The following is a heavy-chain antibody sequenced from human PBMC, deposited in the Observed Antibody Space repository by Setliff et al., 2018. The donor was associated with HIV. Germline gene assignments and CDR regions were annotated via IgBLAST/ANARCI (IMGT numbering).Heavy chain of an antibody. D-gene: IGHD2-21*01. CDR2: INHSGNT. V-gene: IGHV4-34*01. CDR1: GGSFSGYY. Sequence: PSETLPLTCAVYGGSFSGYYWSWIRQPPGKGLEWIGEINHSGNTNYNPSLKSRVTISVDTSKNQFSLKLSSVTAADTAVYYCARVDWSNAFDIWGQGTMVTVSS. J-gene: IGHJ3*02. CDR3: ARVDWSNAFDI.